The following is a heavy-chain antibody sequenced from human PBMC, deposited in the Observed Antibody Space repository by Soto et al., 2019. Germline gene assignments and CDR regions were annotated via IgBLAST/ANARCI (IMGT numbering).Heavy chain of an antibody. D-gene: IGHD4-17*01. CDR3: ARGIRAVDY. CDR1: GGSISSYY. CDR2: IYYSGST. V-gene: IGHV4-59*01. J-gene: IGHJ4*02. Sequence: PSETLPLTCTVSGGSISSYYWSWIRQPPGKGLEWIGYIYYSGSTNYNPSLKSRVTISVDTSKNQFSLKLSSVTAADTAVYYCARGIRAVDYWGQGTLVTVSS.